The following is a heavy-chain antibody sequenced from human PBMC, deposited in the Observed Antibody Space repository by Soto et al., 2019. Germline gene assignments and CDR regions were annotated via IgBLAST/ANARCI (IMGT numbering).Heavy chain of an antibody. V-gene: IGHV1-69*02. D-gene: IGHD3-22*01. J-gene: IGHJ4*02. CDR2: IIPIFDIT. CDR3: ARSLLGDYYDSDGLDN. CDR1: GGPYSKYS. Sequence: QVQLVQSGTEVKKPGSSVTVSCKASGGPYSKYSISWVRQAPGQGLEWMGRIIPIFDITNYAQKFQGRVTITADKCTSTVYMDLSSLRSEDTAVYYCARSLLGDYYDSDGLDNWGQGTLVTVSS.